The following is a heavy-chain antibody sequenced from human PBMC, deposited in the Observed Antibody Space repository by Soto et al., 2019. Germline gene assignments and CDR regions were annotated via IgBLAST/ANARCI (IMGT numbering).Heavy chain of an antibody. CDR2: IVSDGSAI. J-gene: IGHJ3*02. CDR3: ARVDAFYNDNGFDM. Sequence: PGGSLRLSCAVSGFPFSFYGFHWVRQSPGKGLEWLGVIVSDGSAIYHADSLEGRFFISRDNSKDILYLQMNSLRVEDTAVYYCARVDAFYNDNGFDMWGQGTMVTVSS. V-gene: IGHV3-33*01. CDR1: GFPFSFYG. D-gene: IGHD3-3*02.